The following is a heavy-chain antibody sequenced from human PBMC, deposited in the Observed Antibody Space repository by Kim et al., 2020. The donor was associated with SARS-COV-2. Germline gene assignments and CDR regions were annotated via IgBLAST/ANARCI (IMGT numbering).Heavy chain of an antibody. V-gene: IGHV4-34*01. CDR2: INHSGST. Sequence: SETLSLTCAVYGGSFSGYYWSWIRQPPGKGLEWIGEINHSGSTNYNPSLKSRVTISVDTSKNQFSLKLSSVTAADTAVYYCASIVEMATMGPSPPDYWGQGTLVTVSS. D-gene: IGHD3-22*01. CDR3: ASIVEMATMGPSPPDY. J-gene: IGHJ4*02. CDR1: GGSFSGYY.